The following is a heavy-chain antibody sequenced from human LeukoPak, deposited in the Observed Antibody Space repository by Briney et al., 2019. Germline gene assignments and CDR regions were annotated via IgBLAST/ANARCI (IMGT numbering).Heavy chain of an antibody. J-gene: IGHJ4*02. CDR3: ARGNRDYGTSWVYFDY. CDR2: IYYSGST. V-gene: IGHV4-39*07. D-gene: IGHD4-17*01. Sequence: SETLSLTCTVSGGSISSSSYYWGWIRQPPGKGLEWIGSIYYSGSTYYNPSLKSRVTISVDTSKNQFSLKLSSVTAADTAVYYCARGNRDYGTSWVYFDYWGQGILVTVSS. CDR1: GGSISSSSYY.